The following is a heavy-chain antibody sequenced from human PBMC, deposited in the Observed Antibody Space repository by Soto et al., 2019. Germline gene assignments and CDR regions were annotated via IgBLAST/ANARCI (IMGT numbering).Heavy chain of an antibody. CDR2: IYWNDDK. V-gene: IGHV2-5*01. D-gene: IGHD6-6*01. CDR3: AQVDDVAALFAY. J-gene: IGHJ4*02. CDR1: GFSLSTTGEG. Sequence: QITLKESGPTLVKPTQTLTLTCTFSGFSLSTTGEGVGWIRQPPGKALEWLAVIYWNDDKSYSSSLKSRLTISKDNAKKQVVLTMMNMAPVDTGTYYCAQVDDVAALFAYLGQGTLVTVSS.